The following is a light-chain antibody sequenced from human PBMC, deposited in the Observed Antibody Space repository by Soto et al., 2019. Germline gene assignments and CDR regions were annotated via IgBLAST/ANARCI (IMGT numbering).Light chain of an antibody. Sequence: EIVLTQSPATLSLSPGERATLSCRASQSVSSSYLAWYQQTPGQAPRLLIYGASSTSTGIPDRFSGSGSGTDFTLTISRLGPEDVAVYYCQQYGNSPPIFTFGPGTKVDIK. CDR2: GAS. CDR1: QSVSSSY. V-gene: IGKV3-20*01. CDR3: QQYGNSPPIFT. J-gene: IGKJ3*01.